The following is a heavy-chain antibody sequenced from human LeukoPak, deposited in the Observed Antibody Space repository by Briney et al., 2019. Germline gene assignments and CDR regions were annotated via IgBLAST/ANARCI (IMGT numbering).Heavy chain of an antibody. CDR2: IYYSGST. J-gene: IGHJ4*02. CDR3: ARAGWDSYGYDRAYYFDY. CDR1: GGSISSGGYY. V-gene: IGHV4-31*03. Sequence: SQTLSLTCTVSGGSISSGGYYWSWIRQHPGKGLEWIGYIYYSGSTYYNPSLKSRVTISVDTSKNQFSLKLSSVTAADTAVYCCARAGWDSYGYDRAYYFDYWGQGTLVTVSS. D-gene: IGHD5-18*01.